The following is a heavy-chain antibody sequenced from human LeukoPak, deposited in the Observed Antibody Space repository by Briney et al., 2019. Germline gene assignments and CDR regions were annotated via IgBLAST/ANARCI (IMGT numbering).Heavy chain of an antibody. CDR2: IIPIFGTA. D-gene: IGHD3-22*01. Sequence: ASVKVSCKASGGTFSSYAISWVRQAPGQGLEWMGGIIPIFGTANYAQKFQGRVMITTDESTSTAYMELSSLRSEDTAVYYCARDRNHYDSSGYRPYYYYYYMDVWGKGTTVTVSS. CDR3: ARDRNHYDSSGYRPYYYYYYMDV. CDR1: GGTFSSYA. J-gene: IGHJ6*03. V-gene: IGHV1-69*05.